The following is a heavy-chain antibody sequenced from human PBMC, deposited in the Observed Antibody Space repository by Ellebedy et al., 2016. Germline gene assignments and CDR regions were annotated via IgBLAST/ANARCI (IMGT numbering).Heavy chain of an antibody. Sequence: GESLKISXAASGFTFSSYGMHWVRQAPGKGLEWVAVIWYDGSNKYYADSVKGRFTISRDNSKNTLYLQMNSLRAEDTAVYYCARAPLRITNAFDIWGQGTMVTVSS. CDR1: GFTFSSYG. CDR2: IWYDGSNK. V-gene: IGHV3-33*01. CDR3: ARAPLRITNAFDI. J-gene: IGHJ3*02. D-gene: IGHD3-10*01.